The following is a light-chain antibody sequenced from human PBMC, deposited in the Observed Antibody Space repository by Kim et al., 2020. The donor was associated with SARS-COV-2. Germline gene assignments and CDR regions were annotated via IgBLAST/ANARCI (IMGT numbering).Light chain of an antibody. V-gene: IGKV3-20*01. CDR2: RAS. CDR3: QKYGNSPWT. J-gene: IGKJ1*01. Sequence: SPGERATLSCRASQSVSNNYLAWYQQKPGQAPRLLIYRASSRVTGIPDRFSGSGSGTDFTLTISRLEPEDFAVYYCQKYGNSPWTFGQGTKVDIK. CDR1: QSVSNNY.